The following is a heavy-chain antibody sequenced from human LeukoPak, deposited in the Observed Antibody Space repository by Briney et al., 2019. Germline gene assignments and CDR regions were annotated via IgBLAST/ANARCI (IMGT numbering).Heavy chain of an antibody. CDR1: GYTFTTYG. CDR3: ARDRLWGEDDAFDI. J-gene: IGHJ3*02. V-gene: IGHV1-18*01. CDR2: ISTYNGNT. D-gene: IGHD2/OR15-2a*01. Sequence: ASVKVSCKASGYTFTTYGISWVRQAPGQGLEWMGWISTYNGNTNYAQKHQGRVTMTTDTSTSTAYMELRSLRSDDTAMYFCARDRLWGEDDAFDIWGQGTMVTVSS.